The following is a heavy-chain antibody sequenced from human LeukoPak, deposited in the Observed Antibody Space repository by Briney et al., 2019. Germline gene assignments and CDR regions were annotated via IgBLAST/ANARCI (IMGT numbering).Heavy chain of an antibody. D-gene: IGHD2-15*01. Sequence: PGGSLRLSCAASGFTFSSYAMSWVRQAPGKGLEWVSVISTGGGSTYYADSVKGRFTISGDNSKNTLYLHMNSPRAEDTAVYYCAKGKSDSCYSPIDYWGQGTLVTVSS. V-gene: IGHV3-23*01. J-gene: IGHJ4*02. CDR3: AKGKSDSCYSPIDY. CDR1: GFTFSSYA. CDR2: ISTGGGST.